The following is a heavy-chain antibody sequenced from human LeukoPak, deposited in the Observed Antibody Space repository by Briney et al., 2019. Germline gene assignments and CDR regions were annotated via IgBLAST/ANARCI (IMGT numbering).Heavy chain of an antibody. CDR2: INLQSGGT. CDR1: GFYFIGYY. J-gene: IGHJ4*02. Sequence: ASVTVSCKTSGFYFIGYYMHWVRQAPGQGLDWMGWINLQSGGTKYAQKFQDRVTMTSDTSISTAYMDLSRLRSDDTAVYYCATDPGHSGMDYWGQGSLVTVSS. V-gene: IGHV1-2*02. D-gene: IGHD3-10*01. CDR3: ATDPGHSGMDY.